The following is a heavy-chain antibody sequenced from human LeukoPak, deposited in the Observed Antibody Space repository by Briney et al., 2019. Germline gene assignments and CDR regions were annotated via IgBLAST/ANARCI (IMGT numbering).Heavy chain of an antibody. CDR1: GFTFSSYE. Sequence: TGGSLRLSCAASGFTFSSYEMNWVRQAPGKGLGGVSYISTSGNTRYYADSVKGRFTISRDNAKNSLYLQMNSLRVEDTAVYYCARELSGTTSYYFDYWGQGTLVTVSS. V-gene: IGHV3-48*03. D-gene: IGHD1-7*01. CDR3: ARELSGTTSYYFDY. J-gene: IGHJ4*02. CDR2: ISTSGNTR.